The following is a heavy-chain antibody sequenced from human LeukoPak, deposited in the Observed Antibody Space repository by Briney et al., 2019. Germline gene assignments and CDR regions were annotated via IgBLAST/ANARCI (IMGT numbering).Heavy chain of an antibody. D-gene: IGHD4-17*01. CDR1: GGSFSGYY. J-gene: IGHJ4*02. CDR3: ATAGALYGDYERIDY. V-gene: IGHV4-34*01. Sequence: SETLSLTCAVYGGSFSGYYWSWLRQPPGKGLEWIGEINHSGSTNYNPSLKSRVTISVDTSKNQFSLKLSSVTAADTAVYYCATAGALYGDYERIDYWGQGTLVTVSS. CDR2: INHSGST.